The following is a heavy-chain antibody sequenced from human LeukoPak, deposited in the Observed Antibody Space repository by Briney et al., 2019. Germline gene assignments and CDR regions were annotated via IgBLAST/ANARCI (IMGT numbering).Heavy chain of an antibody. J-gene: IGHJ6*03. CDR3: ARVHVDTAMVFYYYYYMDV. D-gene: IGHD5-18*01. CDR1: GYSISSGYY. V-gene: IGHV4-38-2*02. CDR2: IYHSGST. Sequence: PSETLSLTCTVSGYSISSGYYWGWIRQPPGKGLEWIGSIYHSGSTYYNPSLKSRVTISVDTSKNQFSLKLSSVTAADTAVYYCARVHVDTAMVFYYYYYMDVWGKGTTVTVSS.